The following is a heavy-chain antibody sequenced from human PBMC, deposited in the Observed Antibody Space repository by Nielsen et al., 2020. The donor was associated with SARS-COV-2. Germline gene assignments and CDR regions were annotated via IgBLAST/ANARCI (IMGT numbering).Heavy chain of an antibody. Sequence: SETLSLACTVSGGSIISSDYYWGWIRQPPGKGLEWIGNIYYSGSTNYNPSLKSRVTISRDTAKNQFSLKLSSVSAADTAVYYCAREKRVGQWLVRRYFDYWGQGTLLTVSS. CDR3: AREKRVGQWLVRRYFDY. CDR1: GGSIISSDYY. V-gene: IGHV4-39*07. D-gene: IGHD6-19*01. CDR2: IYYSGST. J-gene: IGHJ4*02.